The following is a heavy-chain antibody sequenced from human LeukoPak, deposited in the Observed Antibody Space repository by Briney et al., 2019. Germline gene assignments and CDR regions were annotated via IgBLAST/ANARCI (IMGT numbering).Heavy chain of an antibody. CDR2: IKQDGKEI. D-gene: IGHD6-19*01. Sequence: GGSLRLSCAGSGFTFSNYWMSWLRQAPGKGLEWVANIKQDGKEIYYVDSVKGRLTISRDNAKSSLYLQMNSLRAEDTAVYYCARDASGWSSYWGQGTLVIVSS. CDR1: GFTFSNYW. CDR3: ARDASGWSSY. J-gene: IGHJ4*02. V-gene: IGHV3-7*01.